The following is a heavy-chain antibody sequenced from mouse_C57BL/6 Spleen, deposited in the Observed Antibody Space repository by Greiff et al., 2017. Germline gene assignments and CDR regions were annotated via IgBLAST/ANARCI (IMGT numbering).Heavy chain of an antibody. Sequence: PGRGLEWIGRFAPNSGGTKYNEKFKSKATLTVDKPSSTAYMHLSSLTSEDTAVDYCAWPNWDHWYFDVWGTGTTVTVSS. CDR3: AWPNWDHWYFDV. J-gene: IGHJ1*03. V-gene: IGHV1-72*01. CDR2: FAPNSGGT. D-gene: IGHD4-1*01.